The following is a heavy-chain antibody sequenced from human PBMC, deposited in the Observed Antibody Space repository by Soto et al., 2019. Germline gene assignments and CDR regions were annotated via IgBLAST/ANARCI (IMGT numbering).Heavy chain of an antibody. CDR3: ARDMGGYYFEPNDS. J-gene: IGHJ5*01. V-gene: IGHV1-18*01. D-gene: IGHD3-22*01. CDR2: ISANNGNT. CDR1: GYTFTSYG. Sequence: QVQLVQSGTEVKKPGASVKVSCKASGYTFTSYGISWVRQAPGQGLEWMAWISANNGNTNYAQKLQGRVTLTTDTSTSTAYMELRSLRSDDTAVYYCARDMGGYYFEPNDSWGHGTLVTVSS.